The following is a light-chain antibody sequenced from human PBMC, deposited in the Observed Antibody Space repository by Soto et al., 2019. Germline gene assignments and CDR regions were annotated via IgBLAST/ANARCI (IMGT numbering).Light chain of an antibody. Sequence: EIVLTQSPGTLSLSPGETATLSCRASETVDTSSLGWYQQKPGRAPSLLFYSASRRATGIPDRFDASGSATDFTLTISRLEPEDFAVYYCHQYGSSPLTFGGGTKVEI. V-gene: IGKV3-20*01. J-gene: IGKJ4*01. CDR1: ETVDTSS. CDR2: SAS. CDR3: HQYGSSPLT.